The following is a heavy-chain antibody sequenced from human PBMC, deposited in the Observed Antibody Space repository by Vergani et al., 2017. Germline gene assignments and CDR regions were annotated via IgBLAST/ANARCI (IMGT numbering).Heavy chain of an antibody. Sequence: QVQLPESGPGLVKPSETLSLTCTVSGGSISSYYWGWIRQPPGKGLEWIGSIYYSGSTYYNPSLKSRVTISVDTSKNQFSLKLSSVTAADTAVYYCARKGLRGSRTFFDYWGQGTLVTVSS. D-gene: IGHD1-26*01. CDR2: IYYSGST. V-gene: IGHV4-39*07. CDR3: ARKGLRGSRTFFDY. J-gene: IGHJ4*02. CDR1: GGSISSYY.